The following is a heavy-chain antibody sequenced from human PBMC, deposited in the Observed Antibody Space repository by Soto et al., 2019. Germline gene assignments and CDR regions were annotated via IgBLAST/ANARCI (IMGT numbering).Heavy chain of an antibody. CDR1: GGSFSGYY. CDR2: INHSGST. Sequence: SQTLSLTCAVYGGSFSGYYWSWIRQPPGKGLEWIGEINHSGSTNYNPSLKSRVTISVDTSKNQFSLKLSSVTAADTAVYYCARGSRASSWYFDYWGQGTLVTVSS. J-gene: IGHJ4*02. V-gene: IGHV4-34*01. D-gene: IGHD6-13*01. CDR3: ARGSRASSWYFDY.